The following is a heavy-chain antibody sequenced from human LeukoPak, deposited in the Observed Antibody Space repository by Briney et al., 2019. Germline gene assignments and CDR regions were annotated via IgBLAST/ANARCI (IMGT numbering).Heavy chain of an antibody. J-gene: IGHJ4*02. V-gene: IGHV4-39*01. D-gene: IGHD4-17*01. CDR3: ARHQHDYGDYVFDY. CDR2: IYYSGST. CDR1: GGSISSSSYY. Sequence: SETLSLTCTVSGGSISSSSYYWGWIRQPPGKGLEWIGSIYYSGSTHYNPSLKSRGTISVDTSKNPFSLKLSSVTPADTAVYYCARHQHDYGDYVFDYWGQGTLVTVSS.